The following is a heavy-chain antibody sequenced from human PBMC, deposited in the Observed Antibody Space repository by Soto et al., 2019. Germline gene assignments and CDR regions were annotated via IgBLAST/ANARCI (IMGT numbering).Heavy chain of an antibody. CDR2: ISGSGANT. D-gene: IGHD5-18*01. CDR3: VRERSGYSYADS. Sequence: EVQLLESGGGLVQPGGSLRLSCAASGFIFSSYAMSWVRQAPGKGLEWVSAISGSGANTYYADSVKGRFTISRDNSKNTLYLQMNSLRAEDSAMYYCVRERSGYSYADSWGQGTLVTVSS. CDR1: GFIFSSYA. V-gene: IGHV3-23*01. J-gene: IGHJ4*02.